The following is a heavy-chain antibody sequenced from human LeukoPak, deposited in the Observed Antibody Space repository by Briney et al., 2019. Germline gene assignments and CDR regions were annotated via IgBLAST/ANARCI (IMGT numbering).Heavy chain of an antibody. CDR2: IKLDGTDQ. CDR1: GFTFSHYA. Sequence: PGGSLRLSCAASGFTFSHYAMHWVRQAPGKGLEWVANIKLDGTDQHYADSVKGRFTISRDNAKNSLFLQMGSLRAADTAVYFCARDDTGPRNKYFYASTGFYTRPFYLDFWGQGALVTVSS. J-gene: IGHJ4*02. D-gene: IGHD3/OR15-3a*01. V-gene: IGHV3-7*01. CDR3: ARDDTGPRNKYFYASTGFYTRPFYLDF.